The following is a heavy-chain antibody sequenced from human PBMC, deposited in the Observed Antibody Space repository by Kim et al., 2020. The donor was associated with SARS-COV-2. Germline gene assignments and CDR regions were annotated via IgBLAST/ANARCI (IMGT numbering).Heavy chain of an antibody. J-gene: IGHJ4*02. CDR3: AMSTQSDS. Sequence: GGSLRLSCAASGFTFSSIGMTWVRQAPGKGLEWVSGITSGGTTYYSDSVKGRFTVSRDNSRDTLYLLMNSLTVEDTALYFCAMSTQSDSWGQGTLVIVSP. V-gene: IGHV3-23*01. CDR1: GFTFSSIG. CDR2: ITSGGTT.